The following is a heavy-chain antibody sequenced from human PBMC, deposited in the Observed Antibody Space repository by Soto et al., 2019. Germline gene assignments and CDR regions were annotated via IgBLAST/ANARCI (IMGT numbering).Heavy chain of an antibody. Sequence: QVQLVQSGAEVKKPGASVKVSCKASGYTFTSYGISWVRQAPGQGLEWMGWISAYNGNTNYAQKLQGRVTMTPDTTTSTAYMELRSLRSDVTAVYYCAIDLAAGNCDYWGQGTLVTVSS. CDR2: ISAYNGNT. CDR3: AIDLAAGNCDY. CDR1: GYTFTSYG. J-gene: IGHJ4*02. D-gene: IGHD6-13*01. V-gene: IGHV1-18*01.